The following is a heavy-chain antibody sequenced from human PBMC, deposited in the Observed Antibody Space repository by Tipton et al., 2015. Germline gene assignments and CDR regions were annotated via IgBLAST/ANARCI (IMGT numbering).Heavy chain of an antibody. J-gene: IGHJ4*02. V-gene: IGHV4-38-2*01. CDR1: AYSISSDYY. Sequence: TLSLTCAVSAYSISSDYYWGWIRQPPGKGLQWVGNVFHTGATSYNSSLKSRLTFSIDTSKNQVSLRLSSVTASDTAVYYCARARGRHGGLFDSWGQGILVTVSS. CDR3: ARARGRHGGLFDS. D-gene: IGHD4-23*01. CDR2: VFHTGAT.